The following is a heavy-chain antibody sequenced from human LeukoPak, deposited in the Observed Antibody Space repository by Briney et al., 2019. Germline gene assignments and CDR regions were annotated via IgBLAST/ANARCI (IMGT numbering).Heavy chain of an antibody. CDR2: LHSDGTA. J-gene: IGHJ6*03. CDR1: DASNISSKLS. Sequence: SATLSLTCSVSDASNISSKLSWGWIRRAPGEGLEWIGTLHSDGTAYYNPSLRRRLTMSVDTSKKHFFLKLSSATAADTATYCCARHTARYSKFYYFYIDVWGRGTTVTVSS. CDR3: ARHTARYSKFYYFYIDV. D-gene: IGHD1-1*01. V-gene: IGHV4-39*01.